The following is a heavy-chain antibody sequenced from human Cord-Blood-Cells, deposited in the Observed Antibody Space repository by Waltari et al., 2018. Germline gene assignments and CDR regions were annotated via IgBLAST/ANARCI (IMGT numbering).Heavy chain of an antibody. CDR1: GYTFTSYA. V-gene: IGHV7-4-1*02. D-gene: IGHD3-10*01. CDR2: ITTNTGNP. CDR3: ARELWFVELLVYYYGMDV. Sequence: QVQLVQSGSELKKPGASVKVSCKASGYTFTSYAMNWVRQAPGQGLGLMGCITTNTGNPKYAQGFTGRFVFSLDTSVSTAYLQISRLKAEDTAVSYCARELWFVELLVYYYGMDVWGQVTTVTVSS. J-gene: IGHJ6*02.